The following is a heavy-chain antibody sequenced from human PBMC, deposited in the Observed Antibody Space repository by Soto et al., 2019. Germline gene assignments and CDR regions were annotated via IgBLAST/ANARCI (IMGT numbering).Heavy chain of an antibody. CDR3: AGTSTFYDFWSGYPYGRAYYYYGMDV. Sequence: ASVKVSCKASGYTFTSYGISWVRQAPGQGLEWMGWISAYNGNTNYAQKLQGRVTMTTDTSTSTAYMELRSQRSDDTAVYYCAGTSTFYDFWSGYPYGRAYYYYGMDVWGQGTTVTVSS. D-gene: IGHD3-3*01. CDR1: GYTFTSYG. CDR2: ISAYNGNT. V-gene: IGHV1-18*01. J-gene: IGHJ6*02.